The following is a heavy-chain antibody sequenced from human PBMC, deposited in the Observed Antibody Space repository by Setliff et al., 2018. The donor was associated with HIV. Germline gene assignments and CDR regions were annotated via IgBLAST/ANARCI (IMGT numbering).Heavy chain of an antibody. Sequence: GASVKVSCKASGGTFSSYAISWVRQAPGQGLEWMGGIIPIFGTANYAQKFQGRVTITTDESTSTAYMELSSLRSEDTAVYYCARGSCSTISCSLRVGNDAFDIWGQGTMVTVSS. CDR3: ARGSCSTISCSLRVGNDAFDI. CDR1: GGTFSSYA. D-gene: IGHD2-2*01. V-gene: IGHV1-69*05. CDR2: IIPIFGTA. J-gene: IGHJ3*02.